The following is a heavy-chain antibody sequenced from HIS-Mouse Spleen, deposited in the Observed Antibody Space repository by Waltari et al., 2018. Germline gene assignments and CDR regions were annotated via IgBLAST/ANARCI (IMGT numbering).Heavy chain of an antibody. D-gene: IGHD6-6*01. V-gene: IGHV4-34*01. CDR3: ARGLAARFDY. Sequence: QVQLQQWGAGLLKPSETLSLTCAVYGCSFRGYYLCWIRQPPGKGPEWIGEINHSGSTNYNPSLKSRVTISVDTSKNQFSLKLSSVTAADTAVYYCARGLAARFDYWGQGTLVTVSS. J-gene: IGHJ4*02. CDR1: GCSFRGYY. CDR2: INHSGST.